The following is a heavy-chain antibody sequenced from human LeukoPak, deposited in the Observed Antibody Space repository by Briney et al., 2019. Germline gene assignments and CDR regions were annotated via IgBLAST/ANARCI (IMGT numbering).Heavy chain of an antibody. CDR3: ATWYSGSLEA. CDR2: ISGSTTYI. V-gene: IGHV3-21*01. D-gene: IGHD1-26*01. Sequence: GGSLRLSCAASGFTFSSYTMNWVRQAPGKGLEYVSSISGSTTYIYYTDSVKGRFTISRDNAKNSLYLQMNSLRAEDTAVYYCATWYSGSLEAWGQGTLVTVSS. CDR1: GFTFSSYT. J-gene: IGHJ5*02.